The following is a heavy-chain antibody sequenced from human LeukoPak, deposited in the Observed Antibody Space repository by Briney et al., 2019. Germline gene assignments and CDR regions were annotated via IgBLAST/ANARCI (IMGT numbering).Heavy chain of an antibody. D-gene: IGHD6-19*01. V-gene: IGHV1-8*01. CDR1: GYTFTSYD. Sequence: ASVKVSCKASGYTFTSYDINWVRQATGQGLEWMGWMNPNSGNTGYAQKFQGRVTMTRNTSISTAYMELSSLRSEDTAVYYCARTPTRNSSGWRSNGMDVWGQGTTVTVSS. J-gene: IGHJ6*02. CDR2: MNPNSGNT. CDR3: ARTPTRNSSGWRSNGMDV.